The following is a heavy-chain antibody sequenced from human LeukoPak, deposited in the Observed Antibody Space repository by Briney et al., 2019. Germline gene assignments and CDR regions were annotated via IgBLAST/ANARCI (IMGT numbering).Heavy chain of an antibody. CDR2: IYPGDSDT. J-gene: IGHJ4*02. CDR1: GYSFTSYW. D-gene: IGHD6-19*01. V-gene: IGHV5-51*01. CDR3: ASLAVAGKTHLYYFDY. Sequence: GESLKISCKGSGYSFTSYWIGWVRQMPGKGLEWMGIIYPGDSDTRYSPSFQGQVTISADKSISTAYLQWSSLKASDTAMYYCASLAVAGKTHLYYFDYWGQGTLVTVSS.